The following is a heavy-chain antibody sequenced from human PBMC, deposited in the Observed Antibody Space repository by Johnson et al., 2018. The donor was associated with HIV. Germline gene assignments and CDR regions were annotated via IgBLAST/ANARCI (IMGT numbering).Heavy chain of an antibody. CDR2: ISYDGSNK. D-gene: IGHD3-10*01. V-gene: IGHV3-30*18. J-gene: IGHJ3*02. CDR3: AKEPLVRGVNAFDI. Sequence: VQLVESGGGVVQPGRSLRLSCAASGFTFSSYGMHWVRQAPGKGLEWVAVISYDGSNKYYADSVKGRFTISRDNSKNTLFLQMNSLRAEDTAVYYCAKEPLVRGVNAFDIWGQGTMVTVSS. CDR1: GFTFSSYG.